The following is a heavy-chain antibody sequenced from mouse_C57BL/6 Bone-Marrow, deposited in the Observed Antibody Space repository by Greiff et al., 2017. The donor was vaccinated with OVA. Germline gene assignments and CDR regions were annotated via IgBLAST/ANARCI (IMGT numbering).Heavy chain of an antibody. Sequence: VQLQQPGAELVKPGASVKMSCKASGYTFTSYWITWVKQRPGQGLEWIGDIYPGSGSTNYNEKFKSKATLTVDTSSSTAYMQLSSLTSEDSAVYYCARRYYGSRYWYFDVWGTGTTVTVSA. V-gene: IGHV1-55*01. D-gene: IGHD1-1*01. CDR2: IYPGSGST. CDR1: GYTFTSYW. CDR3: ARRYYGSRYWYFDV. J-gene: IGHJ1*03.